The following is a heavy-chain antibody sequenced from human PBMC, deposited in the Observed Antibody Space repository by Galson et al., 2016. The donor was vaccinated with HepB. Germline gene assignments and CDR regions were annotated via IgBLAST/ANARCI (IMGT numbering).Heavy chain of an antibody. CDR3: VQGSTAPAV. J-gene: IGHJ6*04. D-gene: IGHD2-2*01. V-gene: IGHV3-53*01. CDR1: GFTVSSDY. Sequence: SLRLSCATSGFTVSSDYMTWVRQAPGKGLEWVSLFYIGGNTYYGDSVKGRFTMSRDNSKNTLYLQMNSLTADDTAIYYCVQGSTAPAVWGKGTTVTVSS. CDR2: FYIGGNT.